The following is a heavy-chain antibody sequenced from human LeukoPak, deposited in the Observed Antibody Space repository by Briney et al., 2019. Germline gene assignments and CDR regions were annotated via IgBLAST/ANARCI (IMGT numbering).Heavy chain of an antibody. CDR3: ARLSAMVRGPEDIFYFEY. Sequence: GGTPRPPRAGPWFPLNDYYKRWVPPGPGEGVGWGGKHWPDGSEKYYVDSVKGRFTISRDIAKQSVFLQMTSLRVEDTAVYYCARLSAMVRGPEDIFYFEYWGLGTLVTVSS. CDR1: WFPLNDYY. V-gene: IGHV3-7*01. J-gene: IGHJ4*02. D-gene: IGHD3-10*01. CDR2: HWPDGSEK.